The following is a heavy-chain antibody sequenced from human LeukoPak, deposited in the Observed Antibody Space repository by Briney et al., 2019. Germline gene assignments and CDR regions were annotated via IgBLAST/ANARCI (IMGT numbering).Heavy chain of an antibody. Sequence: SETLSLTCTVSGGPISSYYWNWIRQPPGKGLEYIGYIFYSGRTNYNPSLKSRVTISVDTSKNQFSLKLSSVTAADTAVYYCARVYYSSSYDYWYFDLWGRGTLVTVSS. V-gene: IGHV4-59*01. CDR1: GGPISSYY. J-gene: IGHJ2*01. D-gene: IGHD6-13*01. CDR3: ARVYYSSSYDYWYFDL. CDR2: IFYSGRT.